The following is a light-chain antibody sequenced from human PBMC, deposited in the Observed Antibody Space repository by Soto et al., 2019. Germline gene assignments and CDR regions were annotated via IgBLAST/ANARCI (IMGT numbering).Light chain of an antibody. Sequence: QAVVTQEPSFSVSPGRTVTLTCGLSSGSVSTSYYPSWYQQTPGQATRTLIYSTNTRSSGVPDRFAGSILGNKAALTITGAQADDESDYCCVLYMGRGSSVFGGGTQLTVL. V-gene: IGLV8-61*01. CDR3: VLYMGRGSSV. J-gene: IGLJ2*01. CDR1: SGSVSTSYY. CDR2: STN.